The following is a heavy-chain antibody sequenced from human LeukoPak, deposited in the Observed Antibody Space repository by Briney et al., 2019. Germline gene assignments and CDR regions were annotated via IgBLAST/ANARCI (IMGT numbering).Heavy chain of an antibody. V-gene: IGHV4-4*02. D-gene: IGHD3-10*01. Sequence: SETLSLTCTVSGGSISSSNWWSWVRQPPGKGLEWIGEIYHSGSTNYNPSLKSRVTISVDKSKNQFSLKLSSVTAADTAVYYCARVGRDYYGSGSYYTDYWGQGTLVTVSS. J-gene: IGHJ4*02. CDR2: IYHSGST. CDR1: GGSISSSNW. CDR3: ARVGRDYYGSGSYYTDY.